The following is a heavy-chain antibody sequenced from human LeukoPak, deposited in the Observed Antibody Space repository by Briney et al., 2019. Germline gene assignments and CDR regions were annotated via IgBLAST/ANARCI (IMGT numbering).Heavy chain of an antibody. D-gene: IGHD3-10*01. V-gene: IGHV3-23*01. J-gene: IGHJ4*02. Sequence: GGSLRLSCAASGFTFSSYWIHWVRQVPGKGLVWVAGISGSGGGTNYADSVKGRFTISRDNPKNPLYLQMNGLRAEDTAVYFCAKRGVVIRVILVGFHKEAYYFDSWGQGALVTVSS. CDR1: GFTFSSYW. CDR2: ISGSGGGT. CDR3: AKRGVVIRVILVGFHKEAYYFDS.